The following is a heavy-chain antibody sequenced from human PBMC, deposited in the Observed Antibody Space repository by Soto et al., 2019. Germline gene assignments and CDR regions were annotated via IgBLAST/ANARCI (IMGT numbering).Heavy chain of an antibody. CDR2: IHYSGTT. CDR1: GGSISSGGYS. D-gene: IGHD3-10*01. V-gene: IGHV4-30-2*05. J-gene: IGHJ6*02. Sequence: SETLSLTCAVSGGSISSGGYSWSWIRQPPGKGLEWIGFIHYSGTTYYNPSLKSRVAISVDTSKSQFSLKVSSVTAADTALYYCARQGFGEVHGHVDVWGAGATVT. CDR3: ARQGFGEVHGHVDV.